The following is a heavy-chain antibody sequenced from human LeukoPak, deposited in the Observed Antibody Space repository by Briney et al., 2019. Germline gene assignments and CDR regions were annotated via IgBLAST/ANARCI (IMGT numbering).Heavy chain of an antibody. Sequence: ASVKVSCKASGYTFTSYYIHWVRQAPGQGLEWMGIINPNGGSTSYGQAFQGRVTMNRDTSTNIVYMELSSLRSEDTAAYYCARGTGYFETGMVKYKYYGMDVWGQGTTVTVSS. D-gene: IGHD5-18*01. J-gene: IGHJ6*02. V-gene: IGHV1-46*01. CDR2: INPNGGST. CDR1: GYTFTSYY. CDR3: ARGTGYFETGMVKYKYYGMDV.